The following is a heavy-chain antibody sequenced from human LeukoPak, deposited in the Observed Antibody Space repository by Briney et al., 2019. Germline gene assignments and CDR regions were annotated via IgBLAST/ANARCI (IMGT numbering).Heavy chain of an antibody. J-gene: IGHJ4*02. CDR1: GFTFTGYP. D-gene: IGHD1-1*01. V-gene: IGHV3-30*02. Sequence: PGGSLRLSCAASGFTFTGYPMHWVRQPPGKGLEWVAFIRYDGSNEYYADSVKDRFTISRDNSKNTLYLQMNSLRAEDTAVYYCAKDPASHWNDAQHHLYFDYWGQGTLVTVSS. CDR3: AKDPASHWNDAQHHLYFDY. CDR2: IRYDGSNE.